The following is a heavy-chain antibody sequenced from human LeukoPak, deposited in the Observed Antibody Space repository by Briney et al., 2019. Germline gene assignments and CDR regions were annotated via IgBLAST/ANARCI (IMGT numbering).Heavy chain of an antibody. CDR1: RFTFGDYA. D-gene: IGHD4-17*01. J-gene: IGHJ6*03. V-gene: IGHV3-49*03. CDR2: IRSKNYGGAI. Sequence: PGGSLRHSRTASRFTFGDYAMSWFRPAPGKGGERVGFIRSKNYGGAIEYAASVRGRFTISRDDSKSIAYLQMNSLKTEDTAVYYCARDQLGGDSHGYYYYYYMDVWGRGTTVTVSS. CDR3: ARDQLGGDSHGYYYYYYMDV.